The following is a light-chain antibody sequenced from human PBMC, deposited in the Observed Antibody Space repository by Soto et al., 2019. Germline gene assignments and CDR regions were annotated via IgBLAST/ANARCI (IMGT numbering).Light chain of an antibody. CDR2: DTS. CDR3: VQRSVWPWT. CDR1: QSVGRY. V-gene: IGKV3-11*01. Sequence: EIVLTKSPATLSLSPGERGTLSCRASQSVGRYLAWYQHKPGQPPRLLIYDTSNRAPGTPARFGGGGSGKDLTLTISSLEPEDCAVYYCVQRSVWPWTVGQGTKAEVK. J-gene: IGKJ1*01.